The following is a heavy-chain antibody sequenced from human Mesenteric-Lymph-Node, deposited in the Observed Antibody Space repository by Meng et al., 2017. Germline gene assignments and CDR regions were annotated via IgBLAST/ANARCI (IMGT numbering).Heavy chain of an antibody. V-gene: IGHV3-33*01. CDR1: GFGFSGYG. Sequence: VGLVGAWGGVVQVGRSLRLSCRASGFGFSGYGMHWVRQAPGMGLEWVAVIWYDGSKTFYADSVKGRFTISRDNSKNMAYLQMNNLRVDDTAVYYCARMGGYSGYDLGYWGQGTLVTVSS. CDR2: IWYDGSKT. CDR3: ARMGGYSGYDLGY. D-gene: IGHD5-12*01. J-gene: IGHJ4*02.